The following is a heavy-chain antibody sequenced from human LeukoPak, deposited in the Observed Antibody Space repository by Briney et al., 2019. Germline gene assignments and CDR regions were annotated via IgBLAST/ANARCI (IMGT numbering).Heavy chain of an antibody. D-gene: IGHD4-17*01. CDR3: TGDYGDYVIGH. CDR1: GGSISSTTYY. J-gene: IGHJ4*02. V-gene: IGHV4-39*01. Sequence: PWETMSLTCTVSGGSISSTTYYWGWIRQPPGKGLEWIGSMHYSRSTYYNPSLNSRVTISLDTSKNLFSLRLSSVTAADTAVYYCTGDYGDYVIGHWGQRTLVTVSS. CDR2: MHYSRST.